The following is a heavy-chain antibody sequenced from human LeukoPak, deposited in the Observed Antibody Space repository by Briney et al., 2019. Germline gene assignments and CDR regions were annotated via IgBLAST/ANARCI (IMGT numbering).Heavy chain of an antibody. Sequence: SETLSLTCSVSGGSISGYYWSWIRQPAGKGLEWIGRIYTSGSTNYNPSLKSRVTISVDKSKNQFSLKLSSVTAADTAVYYCARGSSSWYGFDYWGQGTLVTVSS. CDR3: ARGSSSWYGFDY. CDR2: IYTSGST. CDR1: GGSISGYY. D-gene: IGHD6-13*01. V-gene: IGHV4-4*07. J-gene: IGHJ4*02.